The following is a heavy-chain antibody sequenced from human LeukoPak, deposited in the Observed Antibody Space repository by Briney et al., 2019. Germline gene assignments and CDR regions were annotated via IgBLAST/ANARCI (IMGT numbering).Heavy chain of an antibody. Sequence: QPGGSLRLSCAASGFPFSSYGMHWVRQAPGKGLEWVAVLSYDGSNEYYADSVKGRFTISRDNSKNTLYLQLNSLRVEDTAVYYCVRDSPSGFFDLWGRGTLVTVSS. CDR2: LSYDGSNE. D-gene: IGHD6-19*01. CDR1: GFPFSSYG. J-gene: IGHJ2*01. V-gene: IGHV3-30*03. CDR3: VRDSPSGFFDL.